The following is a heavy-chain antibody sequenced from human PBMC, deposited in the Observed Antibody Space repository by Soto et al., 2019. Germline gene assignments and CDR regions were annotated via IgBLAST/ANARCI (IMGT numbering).Heavy chain of an antibody. D-gene: IGHD5-12*01. CDR2: ISTYSGDT. Sequence: QVHLVQSGVEVKTPGASVKVSCQASGYTFFTYDISWVRQAPGQGLEWMGWISTYSGDTKYAQKFQGRVTMTTDTANTTAYLELRSLRFDATTVYYGARHHVPTTSENWFDPWGQGTLVTVSS. CDR1: GYTFFTYD. CDR3: ARHHVPTTSENWFDP. V-gene: IGHV1-18*01. J-gene: IGHJ5*02.